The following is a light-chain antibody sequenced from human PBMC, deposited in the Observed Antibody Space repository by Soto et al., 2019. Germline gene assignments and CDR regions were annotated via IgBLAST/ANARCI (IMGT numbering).Light chain of an antibody. CDR2: DVS. J-gene: IGLJ3*02. CDR3: SSYTSSSTLWV. Sequence: QSALTQPASVSGSPGQSITISCTGTSSDVGHYNYVSWYQQHPGKAPKLMIYDVSNRPSGVSNRFSGSKSGNTASLIISGLQAEDEADYYCSSYTSSSTLWVFGGGTKLTGL. V-gene: IGLV2-14*01. CDR1: SSDVGHYNY.